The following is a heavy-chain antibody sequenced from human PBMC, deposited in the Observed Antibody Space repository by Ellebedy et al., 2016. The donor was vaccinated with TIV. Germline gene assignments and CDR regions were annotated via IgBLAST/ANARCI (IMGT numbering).Heavy chain of an antibody. CDR3: AKGGWGDSWYGVDY. V-gene: IGHV1-2*02. J-gene: IGHJ4*02. CDR1: GYAFTGYY. D-gene: IGHD6-13*01. CDR2: INPNSGAT. Sequence: AASVKVSCKSSGYAFTGYYIHWVRQAPGQGPEWMAWINPNSGATNYAQRFQGRVTLTRDTSITTAYMEFSRLKSDDTAMYYCAKGGWGDSWYGVDYWGQGTLVTVSS.